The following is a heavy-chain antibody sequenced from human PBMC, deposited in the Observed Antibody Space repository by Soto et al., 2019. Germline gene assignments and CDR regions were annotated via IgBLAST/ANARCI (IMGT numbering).Heavy chain of an antibody. Sequence: LKISCKGSGYNFNIYQIGWVRHVPGKGLESVGIIYPTDSNSRYSPSFEGHVIFTADKSISTVYLQWSSLKASDTATYYCARRAPGSSSWRAFDKWGPGTMVTVSS. CDR3: ARRAPGSSSWRAFDK. CDR2: IYPTDSNS. D-gene: IGHD6-13*01. J-gene: IGHJ3*02. V-gene: IGHV5-51*01. CDR1: GYNFNIYQ.